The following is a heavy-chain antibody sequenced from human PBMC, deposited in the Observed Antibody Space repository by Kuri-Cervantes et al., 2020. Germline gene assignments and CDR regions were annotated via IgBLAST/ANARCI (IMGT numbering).Heavy chain of an antibody. CDR2: ISSGINTL. Sequence: GESLKISCAASGFTFSSYSMNWVRQAPGKGLEWVSCISSGINTLYYADSVKGRFTISRDNAKNSLYLQMNNLRVEDTAVYYCATDRAWAFGNWGQGTLVTVSS. CDR1: GFTFSSYS. J-gene: IGHJ4*02. CDR3: ATDRAWAFGN. V-gene: IGHV3-48*01. D-gene: IGHD7-27*01.